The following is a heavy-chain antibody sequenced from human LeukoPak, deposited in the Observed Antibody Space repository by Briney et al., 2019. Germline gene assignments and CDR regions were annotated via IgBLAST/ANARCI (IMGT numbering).Heavy chain of an antibody. V-gene: IGHV4-59*01. CDR2: IYYSGST. Sequence: SETLSLTSTVSGGCICSYYWSWIRQPPGDGGERSVYIYYSGSTNYNPSPKSLVTISVDTSKNPFSLKLSSVAAADTAVYYCARGRGAWFDPWGQGTLVTVSS. CDR1: GGCICSYY. CDR3: ARGRGAWFDP. D-gene: IGHD6-25*01. J-gene: IGHJ5*02.